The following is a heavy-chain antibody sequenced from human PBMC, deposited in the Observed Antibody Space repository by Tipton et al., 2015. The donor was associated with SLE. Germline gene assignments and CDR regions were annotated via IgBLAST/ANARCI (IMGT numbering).Heavy chain of an antibody. D-gene: IGHD5-18*01. V-gene: IGHV4-38-2*01. J-gene: IGHJ2*01. CDR2: IYHSGST. CDR3: ARGSPNSYGYSYWYFDL. Sequence: TLSLTCAVSGYSISSGYYWGWIRQPPGKGLEWIGSIYHSGSTYYNPSLKSRVTISVDTSKNQFSLELSSVTAADTAVYYCARGSPNSYGYSYWYFDLWGRGTLVTVSS. CDR1: GYSISSGYY.